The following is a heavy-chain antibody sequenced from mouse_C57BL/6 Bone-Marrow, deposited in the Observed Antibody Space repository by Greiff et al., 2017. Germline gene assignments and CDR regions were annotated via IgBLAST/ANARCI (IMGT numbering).Heavy chain of an antibody. CDR1: GFTFSSYG. CDR3: ARHRYYSNYIDY. V-gene: IGHV5-6*01. D-gene: IGHD2-5*01. Sequence: EVQGVESGGDLVKPGGSLKLSCAASGFTFSSYGMSWVRQTPDKRLEWVATISSGGSYTYYPDSVKGRFTISRDNAKNTLYLQMSSLKSEDTAMYYCARHRYYSNYIDYWGQGTTLTVSS. J-gene: IGHJ2*01. CDR2: ISSGGSYT.